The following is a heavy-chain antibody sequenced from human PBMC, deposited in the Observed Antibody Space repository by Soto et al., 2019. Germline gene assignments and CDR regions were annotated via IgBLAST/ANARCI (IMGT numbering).Heavy chain of an antibody. CDR3: ARNPPGPVDFDV. CDR1: GGSIKNYY. J-gene: IGHJ4*02. CDR2: IYSSGSA. Sequence: SETLCLTGTVSGGSIKNYYWSWIRPSPGKRLEWIAHIYSSGSAHFSPSLQSRVTISLGPSENQLSLSLASVTAADTAVYYCARNPPGPVDFDVWGPGTLVTVSS. V-gene: IGHV4-59*01.